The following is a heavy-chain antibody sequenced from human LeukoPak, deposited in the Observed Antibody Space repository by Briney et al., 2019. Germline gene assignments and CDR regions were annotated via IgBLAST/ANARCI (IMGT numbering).Heavy chain of an antibody. D-gene: IGHD1-26*01. Sequence: SGPALVQPTQTLTLTCTFSGFSLRTSGMCVSWIRQPPGKALEWLTLIDWDDDQYYRISLKTKLTISKAASKNQVVLTVTNMDPVDTATYYCARILFSGSYGGGFDYWGQGTLVTVSS. CDR1: GFSLRTSGMC. J-gene: IGHJ4*02. CDR3: ARILFSGSYGGGFDY. V-gene: IGHV2-70*01. CDR2: IDWDDDQ.